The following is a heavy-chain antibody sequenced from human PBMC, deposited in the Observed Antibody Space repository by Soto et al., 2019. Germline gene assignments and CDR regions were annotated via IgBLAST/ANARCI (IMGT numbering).Heavy chain of an antibody. CDR2: ISWNSGSI. CDR1: GFTFSSYA. D-gene: IGHD6-19*01. V-gene: IGHV3-9*01. Sequence: GGSLRLSCAASGFTFSSYAMHWVRQAPGKGLEWVSGISWNSGSIGYADSVKGRFTISRDNAKNSLYLQMNSLRAEDTALYYCAKDGVAVAGIYYYYYGMDVWGQGTTVTVSS. CDR3: AKDGVAVAGIYYYYYGMDV. J-gene: IGHJ6*02.